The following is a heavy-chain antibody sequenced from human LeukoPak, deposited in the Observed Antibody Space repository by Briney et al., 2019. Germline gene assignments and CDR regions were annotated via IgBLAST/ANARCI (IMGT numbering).Heavy chain of an antibody. V-gene: IGHV3-53*01. J-gene: IGHJ4*02. CDR1: GFTFSSYA. CDR3: ARGPNSSGWY. D-gene: IGHD3-22*01. Sequence: GGSLRLSCAASGFTFSSYAMSWVRQAPGKGLEWVSVIYTGVNTYYTDSVKGRFTISRDNSKNTLYLQMNSLRADDTAVYYCARGPNSSGWYWGQGTLVTVSS. CDR2: IYTGVNT.